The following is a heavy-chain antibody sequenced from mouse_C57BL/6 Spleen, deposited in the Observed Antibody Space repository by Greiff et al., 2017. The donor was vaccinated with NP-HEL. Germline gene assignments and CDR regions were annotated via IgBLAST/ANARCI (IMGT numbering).Heavy chain of an antibody. V-gene: IGHV1-18*01. CDR3: ARGLPFAY. D-gene: IGHD2-2*01. CDR2: INPNNGGT. Sequence: EVQLQQSGPELVKPGASVKIPCKASGYTFTDYNMDWVKQSHGKSLEWIGDINPNNGGTSYNQKFKGKATLTVDKSSSTAYMELRSLTSEDTAVYYCARGLPFAYWGQGTLVTVSA. CDR1: GYTFTDYN. J-gene: IGHJ3*01.